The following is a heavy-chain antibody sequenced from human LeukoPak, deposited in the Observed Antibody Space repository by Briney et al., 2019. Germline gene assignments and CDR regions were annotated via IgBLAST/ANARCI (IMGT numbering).Heavy chain of an antibody. CDR2: ISSSSSYI. V-gene: IGHV3-21*01. CDR1: GFTFSSYG. Sequence: PGGSLRLSCAASGFTFSSYGMHWVRQAPGKGLEWVSSISSSSSYIYYADSVKGRFTISRDNAKNSLYLQMNSLRAEDTAVYYCAPMAAAAAGTSCCPDYWGQGTLVTVSS. D-gene: IGHD6-13*01. J-gene: IGHJ4*02. CDR3: APMAAAAAGTSCCPDY.